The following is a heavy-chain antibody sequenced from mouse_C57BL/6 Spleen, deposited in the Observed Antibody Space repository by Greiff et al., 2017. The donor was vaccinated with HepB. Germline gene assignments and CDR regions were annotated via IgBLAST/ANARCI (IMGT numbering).Heavy chain of an antibody. CDR3: ARNSNYVYAMDY. J-gene: IGHJ4*01. Sequence: QVQLKQSGPELVKPGASVKISCKASGYAFSSSWMNWVKQRPGKGLEWIGRIYPGDGDTNYNGKFKGKATLTADKSSSTAYMQLSSLTSEDSAVYFCARNSNYVYAMDYWGQGTSVTVSS. CDR2: IYPGDGDT. D-gene: IGHD2-5*01. CDR1: GYAFSSSW. V-gene: IGHV1-82*01.